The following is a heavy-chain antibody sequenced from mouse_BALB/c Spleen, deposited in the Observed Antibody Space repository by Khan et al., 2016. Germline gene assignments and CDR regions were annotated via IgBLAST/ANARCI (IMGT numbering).Heavy chain of an antibody. CDR1: GYSFTSYY. CDR3: ASSTQSFYAMDY. V-gene: IGHV1S135*01. CDR2: IDPFNGGT. D-gene: IGHD1-1*01. Sequence: VRLQQSGPELMKPGASVKISCKASGYSFTSYYMHWVKQSHGKSLEWIGYIDPFNGGTSYNQKFKGKATLTVDKSSSTAYMHLSSLTSDASAVDYGASSTQSFYAMDYWGQGTSVTVSS. J-gene: IGHJ4*01.